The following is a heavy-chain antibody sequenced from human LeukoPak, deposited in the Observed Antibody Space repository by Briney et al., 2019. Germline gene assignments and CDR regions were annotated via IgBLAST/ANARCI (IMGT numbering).Heavy chain of an antibody. V-gene: IGHV1-18*01. J-gene: IGHJ4*02. CDR3: ARDYYDSSGYYYPFDY. CDR1: GYTFTSYG. D-gene: IGHD3-22*01. CDR2: ISAYNGNT. Sequence: ASVTVSCKASGYTFTSYGISWVRQAPGQGLEWMGWISAYNGNTNYAQELQGRVTMTRDTSTSTVYMELSSLRSEDTAVYYCARDYYDSSGYYYPFDYWGQGTLVTVSS.